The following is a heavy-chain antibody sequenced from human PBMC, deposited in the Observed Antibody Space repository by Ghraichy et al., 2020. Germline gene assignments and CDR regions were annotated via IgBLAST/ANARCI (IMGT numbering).Heavy chain of an antibody. D-gene: IGHD3-10*01. Sequence: GGSLRLSCAASGFTFSSYAMSWVRQAPGKGLEWVAAISGGAVVTYYADSVRGRLTISRDNSQKTLFLQMNSLRVEDTAVYYCAKHPSHAIRGVRFGHWGQGTLVTVSS. V-gene: IGHV3-23*01. CDR3: AKHPSHAIRGVRFGH. CDR1: GFTFSSYA. CDR2: ISGGAVVT. J-gene: IGHJ4*02.